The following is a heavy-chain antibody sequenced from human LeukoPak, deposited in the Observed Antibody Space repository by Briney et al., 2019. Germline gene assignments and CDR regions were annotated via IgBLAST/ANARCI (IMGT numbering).Heavy chain of an antibody. J-gene: IGHJ4*02. CDR1: GGSISSGSYY. D-gene: IGHD4-17*01. Sequence: SETLSLTCTVSGGSISSGSYYWSWIRQPAGKGLEWIGRIYTSGSTNYNPSLKSRVTISVDTSKNQFSLKLSSVTAADTAVYYCARGGDYGDLNFDYWGQGTLVTVSS. V-gene: IGHV4-61*02. CDR3: ARGGDYGDLNFDY. CDR2: IYTSGST.